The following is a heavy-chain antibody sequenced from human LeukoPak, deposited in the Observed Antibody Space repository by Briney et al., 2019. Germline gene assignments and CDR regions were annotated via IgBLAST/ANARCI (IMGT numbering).Heavy chain of an antibody. Sequence: GGSLRLSCAASGFTFSSYAMNWVRQAPGKGLEWVSTISGSGGNTYYADSVKGRFTVSRDNSKNTLYLQMKSLSAEDTAVYYCARPLSGSYYEALDVWGQGTTVTVSS. J-gene: IGHJ6*02. CDR1: GFTFSSYA. CDR2: ISGSGGNT. V-gene: IGHV3-23*01. CDR3: ARPLSGSYYEALDV. D-gene: IGHD1-26*01.